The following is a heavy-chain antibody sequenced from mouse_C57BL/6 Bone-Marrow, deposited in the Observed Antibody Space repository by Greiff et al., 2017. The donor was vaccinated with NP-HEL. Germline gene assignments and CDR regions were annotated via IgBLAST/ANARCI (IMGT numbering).Heavy chain of an antibody. J-gene: IGHJ2*01. CDR1: GYAFSSYW. D-gene: IGHD2-2*01. CDR2: IYPGDGDT. CDR3: ARLEVWLRRDYFDY. V-gene: IGHV1-80*01. Sequence: VQLVESGAELVKPGASVKISCKASGYAFSSYWMNWVKQRPGKGLEWIGQIYPGDGDTNYNGKFKGKATLTADKSSSTAYMQLSSLTSEDSAVYFCARLEVWLRRDYFDYWGQGTTLTVSS.